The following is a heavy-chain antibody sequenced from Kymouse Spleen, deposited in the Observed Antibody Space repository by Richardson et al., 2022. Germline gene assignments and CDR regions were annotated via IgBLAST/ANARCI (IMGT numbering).Heavy chain of an antibody. Sequence: EVQLVESGGGLVQPGRSLRLSCAASGFTFDDYAMHWVRQAPGKGLEWVSGISWNSGSIGYADSVKGRFTISRDNAKNSLYLQMNSLRAEDTALYYCAKAGYYDILTGYLDYWGQGTLVTVSS. J-gene: IGHJ4*02. CDR3: AKAGYYDILTGYLDY. CDR2: ISWNSGSI. CDR1: GFTFDDYA. V-gene: IGHV3-9*01. D-gene: IGHD3-9*01.